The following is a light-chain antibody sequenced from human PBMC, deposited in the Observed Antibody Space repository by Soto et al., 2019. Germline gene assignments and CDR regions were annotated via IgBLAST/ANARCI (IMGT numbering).Light chain of an antibody. J-gene: IGLJ3*02. CDR1: SSNIGTNT. V-gene: IGLV1-44*01. CDR2: NNH. Sequence: QSVLTQPPSTSGTPGQRVTISCSGSSSNIGTNTVNWYQQLPGTAPKVLIYNNHERPSGVPDRFSGSKSGTSASLAISGLQSEDEDDYYCAAWDDSVWVFGGGTKLTVL. CDR3: AAWDDSVWV.